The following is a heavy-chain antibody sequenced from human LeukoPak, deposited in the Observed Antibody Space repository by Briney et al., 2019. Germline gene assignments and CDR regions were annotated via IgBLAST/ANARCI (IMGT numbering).Heavy chain of an antibody. CDR2: IIPIFGTA. CDR1: GGTFSSYA. Sequence: SVKVSCKASGGTFSSYAISWVRQAPGQGLEWMGGIIPIFGTANYAQKFQGRVTITADESTSTAYMELSSLRSEDTAVYYCARALSGPGTGTNWGQGTLVTVSS. J-gene: IGHJ4*02. D-gene: IGHD1-1*01. V-gene: IGHV1-69*13. CDR3: ARALSGPGTGTN.